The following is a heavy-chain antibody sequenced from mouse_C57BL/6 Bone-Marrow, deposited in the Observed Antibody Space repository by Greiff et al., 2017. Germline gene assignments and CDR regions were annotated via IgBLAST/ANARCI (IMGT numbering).Heavy chain of an antibody. CDR1: GFNIKDYY. CDR2: LDPEDGDT. V-gene: IGHV14-1*01. J-gene: IGHJ1*03. Sequence: VQLQQSGAELVRPGASVKLSCTASGFNIKDYYMHWVRQRPEQGLEWIGRLDPEDGDTEYAPKVQGKATMTTDTSSHTAYLQLSSLTSEDTAVYYGTPLYYYGSSYGYVDVWGTGTTVTVSS. CDR3: TPLYYYGSSYGYVDV. D-gene: IGHD1-1*01.